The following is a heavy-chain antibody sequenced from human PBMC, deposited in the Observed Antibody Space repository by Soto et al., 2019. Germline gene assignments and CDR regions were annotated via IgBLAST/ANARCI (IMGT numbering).Heavy chain of an antibody. Sequence: PGGSLRLSCTASGFTFKNYGMNWVRQAPGKGLEWVSIITDSGDTTYYADSVKGRFTISRDNSKNTLYLQMNGLRAEDTVVYYCAKGGHYYNGSPVDFDFWGPGTLVTVSS. CDR2: ITDSGDTT. J-gene: IGHJ4*02. D-gene: IGHD3-22*01. CDR3: AKGGHYYNGSPVDFDF. CDR1: GFTFKNYG. V-gene: IGHV3-23*01.